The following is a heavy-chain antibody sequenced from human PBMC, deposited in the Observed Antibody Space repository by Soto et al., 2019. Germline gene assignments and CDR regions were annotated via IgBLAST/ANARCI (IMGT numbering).Heavy chain of an antibody. J-gene: IGHJ6*02. Sequence: QVQLVQSGAEVKKPGSSVKVSCKASGGTFSSYAISWVRQAPGQGLEWMGGIIPIFGTANYAQKFQGRVTITADESTSTAYMELSSLRSEDTAVYYCERDPPRGRQSYGDYYYGMDVWGQGTTVTVSS. CDR3: ERDPPRGRQSYGDYYYGMDV. CDR1: GGTFSSYA. CDR2: IIPIFGTA. V-gene: IGHV1-69*01. D-gene: IGHD4-17*01.